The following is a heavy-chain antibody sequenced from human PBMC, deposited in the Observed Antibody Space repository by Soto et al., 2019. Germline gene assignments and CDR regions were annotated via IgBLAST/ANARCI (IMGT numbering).Heavy chain of an antibody. CDR1: GGSINSGGDY. J-gene: IGHJ5*02. Sequence: ILSLTYTVCGGSINSGGDYWSWIRQHPGKGLEWIGYIYYSGSTYYNPSLKSRVTISVDTSKNQFSLKLSSVTAADTAVYYCARDNAIRYCTNGVCYSGRWFDPWGQGTLVTVSS. D-gene: IGHD2-8*01. CDR3: ARDNAIRYCTNGVCYSGRWFDP. CDR2: IYYSGST. V-gene: IGHV4-31*03.